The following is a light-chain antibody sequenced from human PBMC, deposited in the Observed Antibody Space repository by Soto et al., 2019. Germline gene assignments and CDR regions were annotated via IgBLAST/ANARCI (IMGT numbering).Light chain of an antibody. CDR1: QSVRSSY. CDR2: GAS. Sequence: EIVLTQSPGTLSLSPGERATLSCRASQSVRSSYLAWYQQKPGQAPRLLIYGASSRATGIPDRVSGSGSGTDCLLTISRLEHEDFGVYYCQQYGSSPPCTFGQGTKVEIK. V-gene: IGKV3-20*01. J-gene: IGKJ1*01. CDR3: QQYGSSPPCT.